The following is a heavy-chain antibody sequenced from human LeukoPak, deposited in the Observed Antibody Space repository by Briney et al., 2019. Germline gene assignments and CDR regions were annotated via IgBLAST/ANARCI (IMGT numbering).Heavy chain of an antibody. CDR3: SKDGGGSRGGLDI. Sequence: TGGSLRLSCAASGFTFISYTMNWVRQAPGKGLEWVSFISGNGDSTYYADSVKGRFTISRDNSKNTVYLQLNSLRPEDTAVYYCSKDGGGSRGGLDIWGQGTMVAVSS. CDR1: GFTFISYT. V-gene: IGHV3-23*01. CDR2: ISGNGDST. D-gene: IGHD2-15*01. J-gene: IGHJ3*02.